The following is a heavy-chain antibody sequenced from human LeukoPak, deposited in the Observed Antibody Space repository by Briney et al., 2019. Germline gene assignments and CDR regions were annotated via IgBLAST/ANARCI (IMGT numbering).Heavy chain of an antibody. CDR3: ARDGSYGSRLFDY. CDR1: GGTFSSYA. V-gene: IGHV1-69*13. J-gene: IGHJ4*02. CDR2: IIPIFGTA. D-gene: IGHD3-10*01. Sequence: SVTVSCKASGGTFSSYAISWVRQAPGQGLEWMGGIIPIFGTAHYAQKFQGRVTITADESTSTAYMELSSLRSEDTAVYYCARDGSYGSRLFDYWGQGTLVTVSS.